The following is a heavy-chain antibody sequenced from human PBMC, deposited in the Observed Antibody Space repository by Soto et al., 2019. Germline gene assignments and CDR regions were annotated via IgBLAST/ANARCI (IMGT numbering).Heavy chain of an antibody. CDR3: VRENGKVGTNSAFDY. J-gene: IGHJ4*02. V-gene: IGHV3-21*01. CDR2: INGRGNYI. CDR1: GFTFGYYA. Sequence: GGSLRLSCTASGFTFGYYAMSWFRQAPGKGLEWVGFINGRGNYIYYAESVKGRFTISRDNDKNSLYLQMDRMRTEDTALYYCVRENGKVGTNSAFDYWGLGALVTVSS. D-gene: IGHD1-26*01.